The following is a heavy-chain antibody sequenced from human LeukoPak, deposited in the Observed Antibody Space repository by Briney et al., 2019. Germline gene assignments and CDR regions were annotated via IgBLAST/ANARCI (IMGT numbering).Heavy chain of an antibody. J-gene: IGHJ6*02. CDR2: INTNTGNP. Sequence: GASVKVSCKASGYTFTSYAMNWVRQAPGQGLEWMGWINTNTGNPTYAQGFTGRFVFSLDTSVSTAYLQISSLKAEDTAVYYCARDSSSWYYDYYYYGMDVWGQGTTVTVSS. CDR1: GYTFTSYA. D-gene: IGHD6-13*01. CDR3: ARDSSSWYYDYYYYGMDV. V-gene: IGHV7-4-1*02.